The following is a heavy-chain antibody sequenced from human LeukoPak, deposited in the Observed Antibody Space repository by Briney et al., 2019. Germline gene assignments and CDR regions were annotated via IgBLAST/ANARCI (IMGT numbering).Heavy chain of an antibody. J-gene: IGHJ4*02. V-gene: IGHV3-7*04. CDR3: ARVYDYGDS. D-gene: IGHD3-16*01. Sequence: GGSLRLSCAASGFTFSGYWMSWVRQAPGMGLEWVANIKLDGSEKYYVDSVKGRFTISRGNAKNSLYLQMHSLRAEDTAVYYCARVYDYGDSWGQGTLVTVSS. CDR1: GFTFSGYW. CDR2: IKLDGSEK.